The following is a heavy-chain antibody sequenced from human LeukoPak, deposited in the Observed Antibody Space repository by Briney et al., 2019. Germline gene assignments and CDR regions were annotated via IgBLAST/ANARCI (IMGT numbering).Heavy chain of an antibody. CDR1: GFTFSSYG. CDR3: AKGRRGYGDSPNWYFDL. Sequence: GGSLRLSCAASGFTFSSYGMHWVRQAPGKGLEWVAVIWYDGSNKYYADSVKGRFTISRDNSKNTLYLQMNSLRAEDTAVYYCAKGRRGYGDSPNWYFDLWGRGTLVTVSS. D-gene: IGHD4-17*01. CDR2: IWYDGSNK. J-gene: IGHJ2*01. V-gene: IGHV3-30*02.